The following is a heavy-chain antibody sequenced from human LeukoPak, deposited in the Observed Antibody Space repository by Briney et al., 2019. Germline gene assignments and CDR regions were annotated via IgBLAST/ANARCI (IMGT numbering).Heavy chain of an antibody. V-gene: IGHV3-21*01. J-gene: IGHJ4*02. Sequence: GGSLRLSCAASGFTFGSYSMDWVRQAPTKGLEWVSSIYSSGRYIYYADSVKGRFTISRDNAKNSLYLQMNSLRAEDTAVYYCAKDDEWLELDYWGQGTLVTVSS. D-gene: IGHD6-19*01. CDR2: IYSSGRYI. CDR3: AKDDEWLELDY. CDR1: GFTFGSYS.